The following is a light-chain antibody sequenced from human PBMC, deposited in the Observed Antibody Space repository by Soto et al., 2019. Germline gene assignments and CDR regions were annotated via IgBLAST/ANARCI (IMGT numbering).Light chain of an antibody. V-gene: IGKV1-9*01. Sequence: IPLTQSPSSLSASIGDRVTITCRASQAIASYLAWYQQKPGTAPKLLIYAASTLQSGVPSRFSGSGSGTDFTLTISSLQPEDFATYYCQHRDGYPLTFGPGTKVDIK. J-gene: IGKJ3*01. CDR1: QAIASY. CDR3: QHRDGYPLT. CDR2: AAS.